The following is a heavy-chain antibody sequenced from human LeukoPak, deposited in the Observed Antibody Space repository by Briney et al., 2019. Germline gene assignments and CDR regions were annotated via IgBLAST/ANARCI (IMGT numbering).Heavy chain of an antibody. CDR3: ARELVAVSDTVGDF. CDR2: ISSSSNYI. Sequence: SGGSLRLSCAASGFTFSIYSMNWVRQAPGRGLEWVSSISSSSNYINHADSVKGRFTISRDNAKNSLYLQMNSLRAENTAVYYCARELVAVSDTVGDFWGQGTLVTVSS. V-gene: IGHV3-21*01. D-gene: IGHD6-19*01. CDR1: GFTFSIYS. J-gene: IGHJ4*02.